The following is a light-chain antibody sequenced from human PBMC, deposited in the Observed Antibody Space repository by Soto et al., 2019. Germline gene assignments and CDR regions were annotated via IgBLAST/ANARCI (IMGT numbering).Light chain of an antibody. Sequence: DIVLTQSPGTLSLSPGERATLSCRASQSVSSCYLARYQQKPGQAPRLLSYGASSSATGIPDRFRGSGSEKDFTRTISRREPEDFAVYYCQQYGSSPPYTFGQGTKLEIK. CDR1: QSVSSCY. CDR3: QQYGSSPPYT. J-gene: IGKJ2*01. CDR2: GAS. V-gene: IGKV3-20*01.